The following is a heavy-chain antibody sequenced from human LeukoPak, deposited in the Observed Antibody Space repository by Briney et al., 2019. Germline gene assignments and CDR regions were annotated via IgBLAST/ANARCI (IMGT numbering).Heavy chain of an antibody. V-gene: IGHV4-39*07. CDR2: IYYSGST. D-gene: IGHD2-2*01. Sequence: SETLSLTCTVSGGSISSSSYYWGWIRQPPGKGLEWIGSIYYSGSTYYNPSLKSRVTISVDTSKNQFSLKLSSVTAADTAVYYCARDRWRVPAAMSWFDPWGQGTLVTVSS. J-gene: IGHJ5*02. CDR1: GGSISSSSYY. CDR3: ARDRWRVPAAMSWFDP.